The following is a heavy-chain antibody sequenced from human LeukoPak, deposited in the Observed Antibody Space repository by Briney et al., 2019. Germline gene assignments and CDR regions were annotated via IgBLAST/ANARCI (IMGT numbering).Heavy chain of an antibody. V-gene: IGHV3-66*01. J-gene: IGHJ4*02. Sequence: GGSLRLPHAAWGLHHRSNYMSWVRQAPGKGLEWVSVIQSGCVTYSADFVKGRFTISRDNSKNMLYLQMNSLGAEDTAVYYCARAGGYSDRSGHYRSYHFDDWGQGTLVTVSS. D-gene: IGHD3-22*01. CDR3: ARAGGYSDRSGHYRSYHFDD. CDR1: GLHHRSNY. CDR2: IQSGCVT.